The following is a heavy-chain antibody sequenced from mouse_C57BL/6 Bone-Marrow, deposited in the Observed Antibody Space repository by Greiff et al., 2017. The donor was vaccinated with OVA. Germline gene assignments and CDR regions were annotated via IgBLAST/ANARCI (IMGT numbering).Heavy chain of an antibody. V-gene: IGHV1-69*01. Sequence: VQLQQPGAELVMPGASVKLSCKASGYTFTSYWMHWVKKRPGQGLEWIGEIDPSDSYTNYNQKFKGKSTLTVDKSSSTAYMQLSSLTSEDSAVYYCARWHYGSSSFAYWGQGTLVTVSA. CDR2: IDPSDSYT. CDR3: ARWHYGSSSFAY. J-gene: IGHJ3*01. CDR1: GYTFTSYW. D-gene: IGHD1-1*01.